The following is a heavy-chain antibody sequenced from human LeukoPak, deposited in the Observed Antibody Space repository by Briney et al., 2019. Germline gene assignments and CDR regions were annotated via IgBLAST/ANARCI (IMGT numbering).Heavy chain of an antibody. CDR3: AKGTSSWHEFDY. D-gene: IGHD6-13*01. CDR1: GFTFDDYA. J-gene: IGHJ4*02. CDR2: ITWDGDNT. V-gene: IGHV3-43D*03. Sequence: GGSLRLSCAASGFTFDDYAMHWVRRPPGKGLEWVSLITWDGDNTYYTDSVKGRFTISRDNSENSLYLQMNSLRAEDTALYYCAKGTSSWHEFDYWGQGTLVTVSS.